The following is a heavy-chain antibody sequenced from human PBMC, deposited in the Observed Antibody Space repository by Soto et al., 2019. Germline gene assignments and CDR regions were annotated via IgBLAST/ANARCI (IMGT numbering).Heavy chain of an antibody. J-gene: IGHJ4*02. CDR2: IYYSGST. V-gene: IGHV4-31*03. D-gene: IGHD4-17*01. CDR1: GGSISSGGYY. Sequence: QVQLQESGPGLVKPSQTLSLTCTVSGGSISSGGYYWSWIRQHPGKGLEWIGYIYYSGSTYNNPSLKSRATITVDTSKNQFSLKLSSVTAADTAVYYCGLGDYPRYFDYWGQGPLVTVSS. CDR3: GLGDYPRYFDY.